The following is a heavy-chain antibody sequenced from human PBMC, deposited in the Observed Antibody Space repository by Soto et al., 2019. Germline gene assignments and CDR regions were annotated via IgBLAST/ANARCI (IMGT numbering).Heavy chain of an antibody. CDR2: FDPEDVET. Sequence: QVQLVQSGAEVKKPGASVKVSCKVSGYTLTELSMHWVRQAPGKGLEWMGGFDPEDVETIYAQKVPGRVTMPENTFTDTAYMELSSLRSEDTAVYYCATTPHMVRGIYLTRFDPWGQGTLVTVFS. CDR3: ATTPHMVRGIYLTRFDP. J-gene: IGHJ5*02. D-gene: IGHD3-10*01. CDR1: GYTLTELS. V-gene: IGHV1-24*01.